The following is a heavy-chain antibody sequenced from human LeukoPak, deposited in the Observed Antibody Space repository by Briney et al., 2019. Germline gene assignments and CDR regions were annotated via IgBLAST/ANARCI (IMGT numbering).Heavy chain of an antibody. J-gene: IGHJ4*02. Sequence: GGSLRLSCAASGFTFSDYYMSWIRQAPGKGLEWVSYISSSGSTKYYADSVKGRFTISRDNAKNSLYLQMNSLRAEDTAVYYCARDGTAPIAVAGPDLDYWGQGTLVTVSS. D-gene: IGHD6-19*01. CDR1: GFTFSDYY. CDR3: ARDGTAPIAVAGPDLDY. CDR2: ISSSGSTK. V-gene: IGHV3-11*01.